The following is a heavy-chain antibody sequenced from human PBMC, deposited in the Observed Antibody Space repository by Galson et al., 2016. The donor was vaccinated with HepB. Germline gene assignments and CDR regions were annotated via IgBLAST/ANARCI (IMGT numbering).Heavy chain of an antibody. V-gene: IGHV4-31*03. CDR3: ARASSTWGWFDP. CDR2: IYYSGST. J-gene: IGHJ5*02. D-gene: IGHD6-13*01. CDR1: GGSISSSAYF. Sequence: TLSLTCTVSGGSISSSAYFWSWIRQHPGKGLEWIGYIYYSGSTYSNPSLKSRLTISVDTSKNQFSLRLSSVTAADTAVYYCARASSTWGWFDPWGQGTPVTVSS.